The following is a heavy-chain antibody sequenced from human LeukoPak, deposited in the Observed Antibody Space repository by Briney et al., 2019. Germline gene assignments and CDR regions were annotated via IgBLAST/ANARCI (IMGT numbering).Heavy chain of an antibody. CDR2: INSVGSWT. CDR3: VSFYETY. D-gene: IGHD2-2*01. Sequence: GGSLRLSCAASGNYWMHWVRQAPGKGLVWVSHINSVGSWTSYADSVKGRFTISKDNAKNTVYLQVNNLRAEDTAVYYCVSFYETYWGRGTLVTVSS. CDR1: GNYW. V-gene: IGHV3-74*01. J-gene: IGHJ4*02.